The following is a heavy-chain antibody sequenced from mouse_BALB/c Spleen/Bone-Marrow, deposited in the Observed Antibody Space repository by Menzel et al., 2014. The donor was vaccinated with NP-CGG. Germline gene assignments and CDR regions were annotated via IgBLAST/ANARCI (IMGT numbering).Heavy chain of an antibody. CDR3: ARRDYSFAY. V-gene: IGHV1-54*01. J-gene: IGHJ3*01. Sequence: VKVVDSGAELVRPGTSVKVSCKASGYAFTNYLIEWVKQRPGQGLEWIGVINPGSGGTNYNEKFKGKATLTADKSSSTAYMQLSSLTSDDSAVYFCARRDYSFAYWGQGTLVTVSA. D-gene: IGHD2-13*01. CDR1: GYAFTNYL. CDR2: INPGSGGT.